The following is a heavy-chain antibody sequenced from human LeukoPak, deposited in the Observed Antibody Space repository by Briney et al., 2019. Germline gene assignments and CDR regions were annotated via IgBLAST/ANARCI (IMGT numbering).Heavy chain of an antibody. D-gene: IGHD6-13*01. CDR3: ARAAWSATSKFDS. CDR2: INPNSAGT. V-gene: IGHV1-2*02. J-gene: IGHJ5*01. Sequence: ASVKVSCKASGYTFTDYYLHWLRQDPGQGLEWVGWINPNSAGTGYAQEFQGRVTMTRDTSNSTAYMELSRLRPDDTAVYYCARAAWSATSKFDSWGQGTRVTVSS. CDR1: GYTFTDYY.